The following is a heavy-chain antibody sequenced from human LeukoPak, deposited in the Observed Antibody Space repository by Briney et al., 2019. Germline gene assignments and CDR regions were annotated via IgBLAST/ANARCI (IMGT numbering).Heavy chain of an antibody. Sequence: ASVKVSCKASGYTFTGYYMYWVRQAPGQGLEWMGWINPNSGGTNYAQKFQGWVTMTRDTSISTAYMELSRLRSDDTAVYYCATDYSLTRSYWGQGTLVTVSS. V-gene: IGHV1-2*04. CDR3: ATDYSLTRSY. CDR1: GYTFTGYY. CDR2: INPNSGGT. J-gene: IGHJ4*02. D-gene: IGHD3-9*01.